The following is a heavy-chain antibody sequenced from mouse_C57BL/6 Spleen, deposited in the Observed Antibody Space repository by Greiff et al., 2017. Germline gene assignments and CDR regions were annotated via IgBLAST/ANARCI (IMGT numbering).Heavy chain of an antibody. J-gene: IGHJ1*03. CDR2: IDPSDSYT. V-gene: IGHV1-69*01. CDR1: GYTFTSYW. Sequence: QVQLQQPGAELVMPGASVKLSCKASGYTFTSYWMHWVKQRPGQGLEWIGEIDPSDSYTNYNQKFKGKSTLTVDKSSSTAYMQLSSLTSEDSAVYYCARGGILPDVWGTGTTVTASS. CDR3: ARGGILPDV.